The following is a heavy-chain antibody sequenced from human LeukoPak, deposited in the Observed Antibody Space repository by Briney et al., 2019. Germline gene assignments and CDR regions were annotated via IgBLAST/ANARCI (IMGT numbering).Heavy chain of an antibody. V-gene: IGHV4-39*07. D-gene: IGHD6-19*01. CDR3: ARKVAATRAFDY. J-gene: IGHJ4*02. Sequence: PSETLSLTCTVSGGSTSSSRYYWGWIRQPPGKGLEWIGYIYYSGSTYYNPSLKSRVTISVDTSKNQFSLKLSSVTAADTAVYYCARKVAATRAFDYWGQGTLVTVSS. CDR2: IYYSGST. CDR1: GGSTSSSRYY.